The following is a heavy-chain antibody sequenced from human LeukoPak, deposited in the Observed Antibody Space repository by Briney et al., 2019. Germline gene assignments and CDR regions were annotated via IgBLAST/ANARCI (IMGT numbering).Heavy chain of an antibody. V-gene: IGHV3-48*03. Sequence: GGSLRLSCAASGFTFSSYEMNWVRQAPGKGLEWVSYISSSGSTIYYADSVKGRFTISRANAQNSMYLQMSSLRAEDTAVYYCARARTNYYYDSSGYYRDAFDIWGQGTTVTVSS. CDR2: ISSSGSTI. CDR1: GFTFSSYE. D-gene: IGHD3-22*01. J-gene: IGHJ3*02. CDR3: ARARTNYYYDSSGYYRDAFDI.